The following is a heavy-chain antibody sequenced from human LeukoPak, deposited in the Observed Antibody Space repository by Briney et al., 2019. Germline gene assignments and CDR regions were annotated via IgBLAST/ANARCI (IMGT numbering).Heavy chain of an antibody. J-gene: IGHJ4*02. Sequence: PSETLSLTCTVYGGSFSTYYWSWIRQPPGKGLQWIGEINPSGSTNYNPSLKSRVTISVDTSKNHFSLNLSSVTAADTALYYCATCDYWGQGTLVTVSS. CDR3: ATCDY. V-gene: IGHV4-34*01. CDR2: INPSGST. CDR1: GGSFSTYY.